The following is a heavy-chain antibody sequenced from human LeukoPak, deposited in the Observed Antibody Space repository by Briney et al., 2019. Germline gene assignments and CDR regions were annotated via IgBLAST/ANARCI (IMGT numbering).Heavy chain of an antibody. D-gene: IGHD4-23*01. J-gene: IGHJ5*02. Sequence: SETLSLTCTVSGGSISSSSYYWGWIRQPPGTGLEWIGSIYYSGSTYYNPSLKSRVTISVDTSKNQFSLKLSSVTAADTAVYYCARHRWVRRWFDPWGQGTLVTVSS. V-gene: IGHV4-39*01. CDR2: IYYSGST. CDR3: ARHRWVRRWFDP. CDR1: GGSISSSSYY.